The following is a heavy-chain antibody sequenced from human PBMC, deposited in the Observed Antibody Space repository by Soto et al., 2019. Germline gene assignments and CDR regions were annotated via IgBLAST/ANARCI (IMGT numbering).Heavy chain of an antibody. CDR3: ARMYSGSYYLWFDP. V-gene: IGHV4-30-4*01. CDR2: IYYSGST. Sequence: SETLSLTCTVSGGPISSGDYYWSWIRQPPGKGLEWIGYIYYSGSTYYNPSLKSRVTISVDTSKNQFSLKLSSVTAADTAVYYCARMYSGSYYLWFDPWGQGTLVTVSS. D-gene: IGHD1-26*01. J-gene: IGHJ5*02. CDR1: GGPISSGDYY.